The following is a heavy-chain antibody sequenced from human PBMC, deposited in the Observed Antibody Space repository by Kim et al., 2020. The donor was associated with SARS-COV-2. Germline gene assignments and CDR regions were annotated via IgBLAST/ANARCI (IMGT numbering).Heavy chain of an antibody. CDR2: ISSSSSYI. Sequence: GGSLRLSCAASGFTFSSYSMNWVRQAPGKGLEWVSSISSSSSYIYYADSVKGRFTISRDNAKNSLYLQMNSLRAEDTAVYYCARDFVGQWLDSPGWGQGTLVTVSS. D-gene: IGHD6-19*01. V-gene: IGHV3-21*01. CDR3: ARDFVGQWLDSPG. J-gene: IGHJ4*02. CDR1: GFTFSSYS.